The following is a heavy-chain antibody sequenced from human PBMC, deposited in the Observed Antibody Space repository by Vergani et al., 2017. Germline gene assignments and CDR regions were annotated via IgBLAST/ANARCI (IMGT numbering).Heavy chain of an antibody. Sequence: QVQLVESGGGVVQPGGSLRLSCAASGFTFSSYGMHWVRQAPGKGLEWVAVIWYDGSNKYYADSVKGRFTISRDNSKNTLYLQMNSLRAEDTAVYYCTKAGQYDSDNFHDSWGQGALVTVAS. CDR1: GFTFSSYG. CDR2: IWYDGSNK. CDR3: TKAGQYDSDNFHDS. V-gene: IGHV3-33*06. D-gene: IGHD3-22*01. J-gene: IGHJ1*01.